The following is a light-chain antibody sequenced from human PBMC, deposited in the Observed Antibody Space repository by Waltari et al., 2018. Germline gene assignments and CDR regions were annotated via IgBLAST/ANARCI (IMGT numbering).Light chain of an antibody. V-gene: IGLV2-23*02. CDR1: SSDFGGYTY. Sequence: QSALTQPASVSGSPGQSITLSCTGTSSDFGGYTYVSWYQQHPGKATKLMIYDVRKRPSGVSNRFSGSKSGNTASLTISGLQAEDEADYYCCSYAGSSTVVFGGGTKLTVL. CDR2: DVR. J-gene: IGLJ2*01. CDR3: CSYAGSSTVV.